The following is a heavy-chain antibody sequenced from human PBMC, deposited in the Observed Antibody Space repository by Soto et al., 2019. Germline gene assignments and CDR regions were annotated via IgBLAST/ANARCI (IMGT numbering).Heavy chain of an antibody. J-gene: IGHJ4*02. V-gene: IGHV3-23*01. CDR3: AKDGAHYSSGSYFDY. CDR2: ISGSGGST. Sequence: GSLRVSCAASRFTFSSYAMSWVRQAPGKGLEWVSAISGSGGSTYYADSVKGRFTISRDNSKNTLYLQMNSLRAEDTAVYYCAKDGAHYSSGSYFDYWGQGTLVTVSS. CDR1: RFTFSSYA. D-gene: IGHD6-19*01.